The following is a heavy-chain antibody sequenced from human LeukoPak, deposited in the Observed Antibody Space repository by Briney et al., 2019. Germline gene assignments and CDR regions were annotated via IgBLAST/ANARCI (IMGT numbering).Heavy chain of an antibody. CDR2: IYYSGST. Sequence: SETLTLTCTVSNGSISYYYWSWIRQPPGKGLEWIGYIYYSGSTNYNPSLKSRVTISVDTSKNQFSLKLSSVTAADTAVYYCARWGGGYYGSGSPKRSFDYWGQGTLVTVSS. CDR1: NGSISYYY. J-gene: IGHJ4*02. V-gene: IGHV4-59*01. CDR3: ARWGGGYYGSGSPKRSFDY. D-gene: IGHD3-10*01.